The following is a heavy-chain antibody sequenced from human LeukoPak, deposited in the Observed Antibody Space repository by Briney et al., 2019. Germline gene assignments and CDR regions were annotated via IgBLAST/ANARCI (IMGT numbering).Heavy chain of an antibody. CDR3: ARVGLTGRYYYYYGMDV. V-gene: IGHV3-30-3*01. Sequence: PGRSLRLSCAASGFTFSSYAMHWVRQAPGKGLEWVAVISYDGSNKYYADSVKGRFTTSRDNSKNTLYLQMNSLGAEDTAVYYCARVGLTGRYYYYYGMDVWGQGTTVTVSS. D-gene: IGHD1-20*01. J-gene: IGHJ6*02. CDR2: ISYDGSNK. CDR1: GFTFSSYA.